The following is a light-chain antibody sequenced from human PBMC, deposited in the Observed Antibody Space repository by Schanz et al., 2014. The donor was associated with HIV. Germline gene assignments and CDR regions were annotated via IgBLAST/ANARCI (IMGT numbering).Light chain of an antibody. CDR2: WAS. J-gene: IGKJ1*01. V-gene: IGKV4-1*01. CDR3: QQYGTSPT. CDR1: RSILHTSTNKNY. Sequence: DIVMTQSRDSLAVSLGERATIHCESSRSILHTSTNKNYLAWYQQKPGQPPNLLIHWASIRDSGVPDRFSGSGSGTDFTLTISRLEPEDFAVYYCQQYGTSPTFGQGTKVEIK.